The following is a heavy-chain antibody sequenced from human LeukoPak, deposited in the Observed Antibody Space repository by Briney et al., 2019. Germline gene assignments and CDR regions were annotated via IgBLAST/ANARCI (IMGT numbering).Heavy chain of an antibody. V-gene: IGHV4-59*01. CDR3: ARTTEGYCSGGNCYYYYYYMDV. CDR1: GGSISNYY. J-gene: IGHJ6*03. CDR2: IHYSGST. Sequence: PSETLSLTCTVSGGSISNYYWSWIRQPPGKGLEWIGYIHYSGSTSYNPSLKSRVTISVDTSKNQFSLKLRFVTPADTAVFYCARTTEGYCSGGNCYYYYYYMDVWDKGTTVTVSS. D-gene: IGHD2-15*01.